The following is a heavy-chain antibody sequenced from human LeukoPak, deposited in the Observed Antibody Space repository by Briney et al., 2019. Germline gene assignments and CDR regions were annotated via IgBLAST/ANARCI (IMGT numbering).Heavy chain of an antibody. D-gene: IGHD2-2*02. J-gene: IGHJ6*02. Sequence: SETLSLTCTVSGVSISSGGYYWSWIRQHPGKGLEWIGYIYYSGSTYYNPSLKSRVTISVDTSKNQFSLKLSSVTAADTAVYYCARDPDTPLHGMDVWGQGTTVTVSS. V-gene: IGHV4-31*03. CDR2: IYYSGST. CDR1: GVSISSGGYY. CDR3: ARDPDTPLHGMDV.